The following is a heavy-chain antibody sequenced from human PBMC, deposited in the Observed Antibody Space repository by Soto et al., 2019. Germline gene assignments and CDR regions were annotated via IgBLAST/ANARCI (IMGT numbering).Heavy chain of an antibody. CDR1: GFTFTNAW. CDR2: IKSKTDGGTT. Sequence: GSLRLSCAASGFTFTNAWINWVRQAPGKGLEWVGRIKSKTDGGTTDYAEPVKGRFAISRDDSNNMVYLQMNSLKIEDTAVYYCTTDAYSTIIIVRFDYWGDGTLVTICS. V-gene: IGHV3-15*07. CDR3: TTDAYSTIIIVRFDY. J-gene: IGHJ4*01. D-gene: IGHD3-22*01.